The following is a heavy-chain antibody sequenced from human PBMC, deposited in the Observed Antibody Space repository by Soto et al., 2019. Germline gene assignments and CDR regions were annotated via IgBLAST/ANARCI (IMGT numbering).Heavy chain of an antibody. Sequence: EVQLVESGGGLVKPGGSLRLSCAASGFTFSSYSMNWVRQAPGKGLEWVSSISSSSSYIYYADSVKGRFTISRDNAKNSLYLQMNSLRAEDTAVYYCARVGGVDHTPWGYYYYYMDVWGKGTTVTVSS. CDR2: ISSSSSYI. D-gene: IGHD3-3*01. V-gene: IGHV3-21*01. J-gene: IGHJ6*03. CDR3: ARVGGVDHTPWGYYYYYMDV. CDR1: GFTFSSYS.